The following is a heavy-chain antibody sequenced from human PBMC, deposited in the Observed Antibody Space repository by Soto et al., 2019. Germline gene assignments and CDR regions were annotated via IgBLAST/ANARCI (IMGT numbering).Heavy chain of an antibody. J-gene: IGHJ4*02. V-gene: IGHV3-30*18. CDR1: GFTFSSYG. D-gene: IGHD3-22*01. CDR3: AKDLRSCYYDSSGYSYYFDY. CDR2: ISYDGSNK. Sequence: GGSLRLSCAASGFTFSSYGMHWVRQAPGKGLEWVAVISYDGSNKYYADSVKGRFTISRDNSKNTLYLQMNSLRAEDTAVYYCAKDLRSCYYDSSGYSYYFDYWGQGTLVTVSS.